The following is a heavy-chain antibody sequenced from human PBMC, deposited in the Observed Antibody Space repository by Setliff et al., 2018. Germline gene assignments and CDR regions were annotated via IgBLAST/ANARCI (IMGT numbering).Heavy chain of an antibody. CDR1: GFTINNYA. Sequence: GESLRLSCVASGFTINNYALNWVRQAPGKGLEWVSSISSRSTYIYYADSVKGRFTISRDNANNSLYLQMNSLRAEDTAMYYCARFACNGGSCYLSASDYWGQGTLVTV. V-gene: IGHV3-21*06. J-gene: IGHJ4*02. D-gene: IGHD2-15*01. CDR2: ISSRSTYI. CDR3: ARFACNGGSCYLSASDY.